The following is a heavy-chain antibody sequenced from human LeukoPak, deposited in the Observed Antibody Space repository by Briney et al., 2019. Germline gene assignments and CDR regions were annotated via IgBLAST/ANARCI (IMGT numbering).Heavy chain of an antibody. V-gene: IGHV3-11*01. CDR2: ISSSGSTK. Sequence: GGSLRLSCAASVFTFSDHYMSWIREAPGKGVGWGSYISSSGSTKSYADSVKGRFTISRDNAKNSYLQMNSLRAEDTAVYYCARDGHAYGRGSPHYWGQGTLVTVSS. CDR3: ARDGHAYGRGSPHY. D-gene: IGHD3-10*01. J-gene: IGHJ4*02. CDR1: VFTFSDHY.